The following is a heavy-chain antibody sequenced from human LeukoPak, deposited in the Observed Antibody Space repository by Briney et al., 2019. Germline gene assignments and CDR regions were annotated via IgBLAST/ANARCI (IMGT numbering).Heavy chain of an antibody. J-gene: IGHJ4*02. Sequence: GGSLRLSCAASGFTFSGDSMNWVCQAPGKGLEWVSLITPSSSDRYYADSVQGRFTISRDNAKNSLYLQMNSLRAEDTAVYYCARTYYYDRSAVFGYWGQGTLVTVSS. CDR1: GFTFSGDS. D-gene: IGHD3-22*01. V-gene: IGHV3-21*01. CDR3: ARTYYYDRSAVFGY. CDR2: ITPSSSDR.